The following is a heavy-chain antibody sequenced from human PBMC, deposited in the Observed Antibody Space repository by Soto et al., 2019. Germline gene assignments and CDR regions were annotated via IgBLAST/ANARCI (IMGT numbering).Heavy chain of an antibody. V-gene: IGHV1-69*04. J-gene: IGHJ4*02. CDR1: GGTFSSYT. Sequence: ASVKVSCKASGGTFSSYTISWVRQAPGQGLEWMGRIIPILGIANYAQKFQGRVTITADKSTSTAYMELSSLRSEDTAVYYCARDPGITIFGVADVGGYWGQGTLVTVSS. CDR2: IIPILGIA. CDR3: ARDPGITIFGVADVGGY. D-gene: IGHD3-3*01.